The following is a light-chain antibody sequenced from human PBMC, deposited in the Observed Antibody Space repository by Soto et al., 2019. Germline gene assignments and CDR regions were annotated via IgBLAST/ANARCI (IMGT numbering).Light chain of an antibody. J-gene: IGKJ4*01. V-gene: IGKV1-6*01. CDR1: QGIRHD. CDR3: LQDYTYPRT. Sequence: AIEMTQSPSSLSVSVGDRVTITCLAIQGIRHDLGWYQQKPGKAPELLIYAASILQSGVPSRFSGSGSGTDFTLTITSLQPEDFAIYYCLQDYTYPRTFGGGTKVDIK. CDR2: AAS.